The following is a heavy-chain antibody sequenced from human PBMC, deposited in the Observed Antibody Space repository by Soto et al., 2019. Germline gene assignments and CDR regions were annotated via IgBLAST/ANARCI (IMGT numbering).Heavy chain of an antibody. J-gene: IGHJ4*02. CDR3: AISVDGYNSPFVDY. V-gene: IGHV4-61*01. Sequence: SETLSLTCTVSGGSVSSGSYYWSWIRQPPGKGLEWIGYIYYSGSTNYNPSLKSRVTISVDKSKNQFSLKLSSVTAADTAVYYCAISVDGYNSPFVDYWGQGTLVTVSS. CDR1: GGSVSSGSYY. D-gene: IGHD1-1*01. CDR2: IYYSGST.